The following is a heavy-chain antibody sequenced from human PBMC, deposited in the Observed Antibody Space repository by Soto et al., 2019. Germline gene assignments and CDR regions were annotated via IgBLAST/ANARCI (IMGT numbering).Heavy chain of an antibody. Sequence: PGGSLRLSCAASGFTLSSDAMHWVRQAPGKGLEWVAVIWYDGSNKYYADSVKGRFTISRDNSKNTLYLQMNSLRAEDTAVYYCARDRDGWLSRYYYGMDVWGQGTTVTVSS. J-gene: IGHJ6*02. CDR1: GFTLSSDA. V-gene: IGHV3-33*08. D-gene: IGHD5-12*01. CDR3: ARDRDGWLSRYYYGMDV. CDR2: IWYDGSNK.